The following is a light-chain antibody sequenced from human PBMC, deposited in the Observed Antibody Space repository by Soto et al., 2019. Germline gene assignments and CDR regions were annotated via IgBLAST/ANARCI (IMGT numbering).Light chain of an antibody. CDR3: QQHGSSPPSWT. J-gene: IGKJ1*01. CDR2: GAS. CDR1: QSVTSNY. Sequence: ETVLTQSPGTLSLSPGERATLFCRASQSVTSNYLAWYQQKPGQARRLLIYGASSRATGIPDRFSGSGSGTDFTLTISRLEPEDFAVYYCQQHGSSPPSWTFGQGTKVEIK. V-gene: IGKV3-20*01.